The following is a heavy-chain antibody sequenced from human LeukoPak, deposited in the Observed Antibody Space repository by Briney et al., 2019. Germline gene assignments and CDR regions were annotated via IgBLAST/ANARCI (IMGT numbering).Heavy chain of an antibody. V-gene: IGHV3-7*01. CDR2: IKQDGSEK. CDR1: GFTFSSYW. CDR3: ARPLPYYYGSGSYLPGDY. D-gene: IGHD3-10*01. Sequence: PGGSLRLSCAASGFTFSSYWMSWVRQAPGKGLEWVANIKQDGSEKYYVDSVKGRFTISRDNAKSSLYLQMNSLRAEDTAVYYCARPLPYYYGSGSYLPGDYWGQGTLVTVSS. J-gene: IGHJ4*02.